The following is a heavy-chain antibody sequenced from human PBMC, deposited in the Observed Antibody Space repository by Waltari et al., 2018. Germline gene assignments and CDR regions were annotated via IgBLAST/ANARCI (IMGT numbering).Heavy chain of an antibody. CDR3: VKGNEIDY. CDR2: IRYDGSNE. D-gene: IGHD1-1*01. Sequence: QVHLVESGGGVVQPGGSVRVSCAGRGVDCTLFGRPWVRQAPGKGLEWVSFIRYDGSNENDADSVKGRFTMSRDNSKKMLYVQMNNLRAEDSAVYYCVKGNEIDYWGQGTLVTVSS. J-gene: IGHJ4*02. CDR1: GVDCTLFG. V-gene: IGHV3-30*02.